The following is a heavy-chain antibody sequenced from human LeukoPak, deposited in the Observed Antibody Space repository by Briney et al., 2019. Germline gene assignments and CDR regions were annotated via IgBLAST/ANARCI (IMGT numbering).Heavy chain of an antibody. CDR2: IYYSGST. J-gene: IGHJ5*02. V-gene: IGHV4-59*08. Sequence: SETLSLTCTVSGGSISSYYWSWIRQPPGKGLEWIGYIYYSGSTNYNPSLKSRVTISVDTSKNQFSLKLSSVTAADTAVYYCASLSSAHWWFDPWGKGTLVTVSS. D-gene: IGHD3-22*01. CDR3: ASLSSAHWWFDP. CDR1: GGSISSYY.